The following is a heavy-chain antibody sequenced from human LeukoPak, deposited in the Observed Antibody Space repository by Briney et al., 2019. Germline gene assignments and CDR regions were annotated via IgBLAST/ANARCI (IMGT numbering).Heavy chain of an antibody. CDR3: ARGGVFFGVVSPEGFDY. V-gene: IGHV4-59*12. D-gene: IGHD3-3*01. Sequence: SETLSLTCSVSGGSTGSDHWSWIRQPPGKGLEWIGYIYHSGSTYYNPSLKSRVTISVDRSKNQFSLKLSSVTAADTAVYYCARGGVFFGVVSPEGFDYWGQGTLVTVSS. CDR1: GGSTGSDH. J-gene: IGHJ4*02. CDR2: IYHSGST.